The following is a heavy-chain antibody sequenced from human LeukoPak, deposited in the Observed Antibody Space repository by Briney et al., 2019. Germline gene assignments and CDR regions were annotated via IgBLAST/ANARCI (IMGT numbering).Heavy chain of an antibody. D-gene: IGHD3-3*01. J-gene: IGHJ3*02. CDR3: ASTIFGVVIQAGAFDI. V-gene: IGHV3-21*01. CDR2: ISSSSYI. CDR1: GFTFSSYS. Sequence: GGSLRLSCAASGFTFSSYSMNWVRQAPGKGLEWVSSISSSSYIYYADSVKGRFTISRDNAKNSLYLQMNSLRAEDTAVYCCASTIFGVVIQAGAFDIWGQGTMVTVSS.